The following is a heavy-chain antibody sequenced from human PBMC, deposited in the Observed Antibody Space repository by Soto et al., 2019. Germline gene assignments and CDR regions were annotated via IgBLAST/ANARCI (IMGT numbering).Heavy chain of an antibody. V-gene: IGHV4-59*01. J-gene: IGHJ1*01. CDR1: GCYISSYL. CDR3: ARAFGSTMPSLF. CDR2: IYHSGST. D-gene: IGHD2-2*01. Sequence: XETLSFPCTASGCYISSYLWTWIWQPPGKGLEWIGYIYHSGSTNYNPSLKSRVTMSIDTSKNQFSLKLSSVTAADTAVYYCARAFGSTMPSLFWGQGSLGTVSS.